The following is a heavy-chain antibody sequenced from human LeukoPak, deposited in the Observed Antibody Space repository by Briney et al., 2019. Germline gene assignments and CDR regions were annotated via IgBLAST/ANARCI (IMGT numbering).Heavy chain of an antibody. CDR2: IYSSGST. V-gene: IGHV4-61*10. CDR3: ARDVPMYSGSHLYYYMDV. J-gene: IGHJ6*03. CDR1: GGSINSASYF. D-gene: IGHD1-26*01. Sequence: SETLSLTCTVSGGSINSASYFWSWIRQPAEKGLEWIGRIYSSGSTNYNPSLKSRVTLSVDTSKNQFSLKLSSVTAADTAVYYCARDVPMYSGSHLYYYMDVWGKGTTVTVSS.